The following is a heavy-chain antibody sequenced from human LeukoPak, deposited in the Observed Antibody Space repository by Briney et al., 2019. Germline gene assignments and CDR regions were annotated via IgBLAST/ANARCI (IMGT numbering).Heavy chain of an antibody. Sequence: GASVKVSCKASGGTFSSYAISWVRQAPGQGPEWMGIINPSGGSTSYAQKFQGRVTMTRDTSTSTVYMELSSLRSEDTAVYYCARAEAAAGRVAAPYTNHFDYWGQGTLVTVSS. J-gene: IGHJ4*02. V-gene: IGHV1-46*01. CDR1: GGTFSSYA. CDR3: ARAEAAAGRVAAPYTNHFDY. D-gene: IGHD6-13*01. CDR2: INPSGGST.